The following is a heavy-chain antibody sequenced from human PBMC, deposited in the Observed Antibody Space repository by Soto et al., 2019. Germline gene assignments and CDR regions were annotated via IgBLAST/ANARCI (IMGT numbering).Heavy chain of an antibody. CDR1: GGTFGTYA. J-gene: IGHJ6*02. V-gene: IGHV1-69*01. Sequence: QVQLVQSGDEVKKPGSSVKVSCKASGGTFGTYAISWVRQAPGQGLEWMGGIIPIFGAPNYAQKFQGTVTITADESTRTAYMELSSLRSEDTAVYYCARARYSSTWNPSYYYGLDVWGQGTTVTVSS. CDR2: IIPIFGAP. D-gene: IGHD6-13*01. CDR3: ARARYSSTWNPSYYYGLDV.